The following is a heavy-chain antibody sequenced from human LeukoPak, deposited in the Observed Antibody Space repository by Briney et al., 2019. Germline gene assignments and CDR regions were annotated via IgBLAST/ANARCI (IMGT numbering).Heavy chain of an antibody. CDR2: ISSSANTI. Sequence: GGSPRLSCAASGFTFSDYYMSWIRQAPGKGLEWVSYISSSANTIYYAGSVKGRFTISRDNAKNSLFLQMNSLRAEDTAVYFCARAPNYGHSYYFDYWGQGTLVTVSS. CDR3: ARAPNYGHSYYFDY. V-gene: IGHV3-11*01. CDR1: GFTFSDYY. J-gene: IGHJ4*02. D-gene: IGHD4/OR15-4a*01.